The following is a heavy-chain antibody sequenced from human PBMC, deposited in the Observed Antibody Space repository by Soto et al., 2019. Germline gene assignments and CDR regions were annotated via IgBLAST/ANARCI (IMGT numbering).Heavy chain of an antibody. CDR1: GFTFSSYA. J-gene: IGHJ6*02. Sequence: GGSLRLSCAASGFTFSSYAMHWVRQAPGKGLEWVAVISYDGSNKYYADSVKGRFTISRDNSKNTLYLQMNSLTAEDTAVYYCAREEGPIVGVLPNYGMDVWGQGTTVTVSS. D-gene: IGHD3-3*01. CDR2: ISYDGSNK. CDR3: AREEGPIVGVLPNYGMDV. V-gene: IGHV3-30-3*01.